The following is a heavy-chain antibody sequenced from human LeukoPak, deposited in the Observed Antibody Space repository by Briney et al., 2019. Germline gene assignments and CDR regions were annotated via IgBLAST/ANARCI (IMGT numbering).Heavy chain of an antibody. CDR2: ISGSDRTI. CDR3: ARDGYFYDSSGYYYVHYFDN. CDR1: GFTFSSYE. Sequence: GGSLRLSCAASGFTFSSYEMNWVRQAPGKGLEWVSYISGSDRTIYYADSVKGRFTISRDNAKNSLDLQMDSLRAEDTAVYYCARDGYFYDSSGYYYVHYFDNWGQGTLVTVSS. V-gene: IGHV3-48*03. D-gene: IGHD3-22*01. J-gene: IGHJ4*02.